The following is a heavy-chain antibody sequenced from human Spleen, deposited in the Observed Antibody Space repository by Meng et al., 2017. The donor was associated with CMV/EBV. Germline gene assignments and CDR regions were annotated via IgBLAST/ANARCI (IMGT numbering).Heavy chain of an antibody. CDR1: GFTFNSYA. CDR2: ISARGGRT. V-gene: IGHV3-23*01. D-gene: IGHD3-22*01. J-gene: IGHJ5*01. Sequence: GESLKISCAASGFTFNSYAMSWVRQAPGKGLEWVSGISARGGRTHNADSVKGRFTISRDNSKNMLYLEMNSLRAEDTAAYYCAKLAPGYYDINGYFDCWGQGTLVTVSS. CDR3: AKLAPGYYDINGYFDC.